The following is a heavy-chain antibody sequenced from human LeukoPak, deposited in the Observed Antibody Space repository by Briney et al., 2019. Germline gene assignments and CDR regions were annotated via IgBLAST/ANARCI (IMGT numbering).Heavy chain of an antibody. CDR3: ARGPQYCSSSSCPTYNWLDP. CDR1: GGSFSGYY. D-gene: IGHD2-2*01. J-gene: IGHJ5*02. CDR2: INHSGST. Sequence: SETLSLTCAVYGGSFSGYYWSWIRQPPGKGLEWIGEINHSGSTNYNPSLKSRVTISVDTSKNQFSLKLSSVTAADTAVYYCARGPQYCSSSSCPTYNWLDPWGQGTLVTVSS. V-gene: IGHV4-34*01.